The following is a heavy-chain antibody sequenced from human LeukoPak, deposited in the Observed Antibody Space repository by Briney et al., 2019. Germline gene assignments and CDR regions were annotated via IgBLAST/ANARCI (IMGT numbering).Heavy chain of an antibody. D-gene: IGHD6-19*01. J-gene: IGHJ6*02. CDR1: GFTFSSYS. CDR2: ISSSSSTI. V-gene: IGHV3-48*04. Sequence: GGSLRLSCAAPGFTFSSYSMNWVRQAPGKGLEWVSYISSSSSTIYYADSVKGRFTISRDNAKNSLYLQMNSLRAEDTAVYYCATSSGWGYYGMDVWGQGTTVTVSS. CDR3: ATSSGWGYYGMDV.